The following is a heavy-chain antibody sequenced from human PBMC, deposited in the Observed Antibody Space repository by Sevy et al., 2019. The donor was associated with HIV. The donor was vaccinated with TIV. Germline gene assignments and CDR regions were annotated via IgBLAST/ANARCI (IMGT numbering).Heavy chain of an antibody. CDR1: GGSISSGTYN. CDR3: ARPKEKWLYSIYAF. Sequence: SETLSLTCTVSGGSISSGTYNWGWIRQPPGKGLEWIGSIYYGGNTYYNPSLKSRVTISVDTSKNQFSLRLSSVTAADTAMYYCARPKEKWLYSIYAFWGQGTLVTVSS. J-gene: IGHJ4*02. V-gene: IGHV4-39*01. D-gene: IGHD3-22*01. CDR2: IYYGGNT.